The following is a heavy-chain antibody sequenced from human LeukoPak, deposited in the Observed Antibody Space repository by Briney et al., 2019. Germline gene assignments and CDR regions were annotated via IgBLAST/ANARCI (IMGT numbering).Heavy chain of an antibody. CDR1: GFIFDDYT. J-gene: IGHJ6*02. CDR2: ISWDGDST. Sequence: GGSLRLSCAASGFIFDDYTMHWVRQVPGKGLEWVSLISWDGDSTYYADSVKGRFTISRDNSKNSLYLQMNSLRTEDTALYYCAKDMGWFGELLYTERYYYYGMDVWGQGTTVTVSS. D-gene: IGHD3-10*01. CDR3: AKDMGWFGELLYTERYYYYGMDV. V-gene: IGHV3-43*01.